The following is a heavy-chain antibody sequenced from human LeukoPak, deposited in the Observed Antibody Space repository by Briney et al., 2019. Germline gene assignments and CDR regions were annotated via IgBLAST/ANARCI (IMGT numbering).Heavy chain of an antibody. D-gene: IGHD6-13*01. CDR3: ASVVSIAAAGTRKINWIDP. Sequence: SVKDSCKASGYTFTCYYIHWVRQAPGQGLEWMGCSNHNSGGKNYAQKLRGRATMTSDTSISTAYMELSRLRSDDTAVYYCASVVSIAAAGTRKINWIDPWGQGTLVTVSS. CDR1: GYTFTCYY. CDR2: SNHNSGGK. J-gene: IGHJ5*02. V-gene: IGHV1-2*02.